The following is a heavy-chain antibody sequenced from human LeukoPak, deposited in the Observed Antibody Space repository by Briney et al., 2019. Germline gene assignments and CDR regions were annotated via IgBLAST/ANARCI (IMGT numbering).Heavy chain of an antibody. CDR2: ISGSGGST. J-gene: IGHJ4*02. CDR1: GFTFSSYA. Sequence: GGSLRLSCAASGFTFSSYAMSWVRQAPGKGLEWVSAISGSGGSTYYADSVKGRFTISRDNSKNTLYLQMNSLRAEDTAVYYCAKIPGGPSAASNFDYWGQGTLVTVSS. V-gene: IGHV3-23*01. D-gene: IGHD6-13*01. CDR3: AKIPGGPSAASNFDY.